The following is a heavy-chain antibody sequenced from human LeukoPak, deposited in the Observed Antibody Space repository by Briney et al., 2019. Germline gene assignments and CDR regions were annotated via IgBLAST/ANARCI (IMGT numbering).Heavy chain of an antibody. Sequence: GGSLRLSCAASGFTFRNYCMTWVRQVPGKGLEWVASIKQDESEQKFLDSVKGRFTIFRDNAGNSLYLQMNSLRAEDTAVYYCARVYYQDSGTSYRHLDYWGQGALVTVSS. CDR2: IKQDESEQ. CDR1: GFTFRNYC. CDR3: ARVYYQDSGTSYRHLDY. V-gene: IGHV3-7*01. D-gene: IGHD3-22*01. J-gene: IGHJ4*02.